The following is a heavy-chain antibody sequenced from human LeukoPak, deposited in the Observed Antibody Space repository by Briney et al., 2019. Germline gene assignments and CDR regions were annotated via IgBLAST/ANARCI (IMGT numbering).Heavy chain of an antibody. CDR3: ARGRQVPAAITGSIVDY. J-gene: IGHJ4*02. D-gene: IGHD2-2*02. CDR2: INHSGST. CDR1: GGSFSGYY. V-gene: IGHV4-34*01. Sequence: PSETLSLTCAVYGGSFSGYYWSWIRQPPGKGLEWIGEINHSGSTNYNPSLKSRVTISVDTSKNQFSLTLSSVTAADTAVYYCARGRQVPAAITGSIVDYWGQGTLVTVSS.